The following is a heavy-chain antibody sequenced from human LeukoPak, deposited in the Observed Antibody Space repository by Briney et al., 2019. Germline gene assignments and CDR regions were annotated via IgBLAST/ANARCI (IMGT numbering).Heavy chain of an antibody. CDR3: VRDDGSLIGRD. Sequence: GGSLRLSCAASGFTFSSNWMGWVRQAPGKGLEWVANINEAGNEKYYGDSVTGRFTIARDNANKLLDLQMNSPRGDDSAVYYCVRDDGSLIGRDWGQGTMVTVSS. J-gene: IGHJ3*01. CDR1: GFTFSSNW. D-gene: IGHD2/OR15-2a*01. CDR2: INEAGNEK. V-gene: IGHV3-7*01.